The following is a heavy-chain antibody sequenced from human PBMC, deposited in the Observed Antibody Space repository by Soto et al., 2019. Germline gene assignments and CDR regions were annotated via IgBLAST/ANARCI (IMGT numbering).Heavy chain of an antibody. CDR2: INAGNGNI. V-gene: IGHV1-3*01. Sequence: QVQLVQSGAEVKKPGASVKVSCKASGYTFANYAIQWVRQAPGQRLEWMGWINAGNGNIEYSQRFHGRVTITSDTSATTVYMELSSLRSEDTAVYYCATHLLTGYYYYFYMDVWGKWTTVTVSS. D-gene: IGHD3-9*01. CDR1: GYTFANYA. J-gene: IGHJ6*03. CDR3: ATHLLTGYYYYFYMDV.